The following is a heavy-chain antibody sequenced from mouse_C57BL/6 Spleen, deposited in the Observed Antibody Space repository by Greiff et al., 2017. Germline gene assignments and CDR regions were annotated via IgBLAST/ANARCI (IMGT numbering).Heavy chain of an antibody. CDR1: GFTFSDYY. J-gene: IGHJ1*03. CDR2: INYDGSST. Sequence: EVQVVESEGGLVQPGSSMKLSCTASGFTFSDYYMAWVRQVPEKGLEWVANINYDGSSTYYLDSLKSRFIISRDNAKNILYLQMSSLKSEDTATYYCARDGYYGGYFDVWGTGTTVTVSS. V-gene: IGHV5-16*01. D-gene: IGHD2-3*01. CDR3: ARDGYYGGYFDV.